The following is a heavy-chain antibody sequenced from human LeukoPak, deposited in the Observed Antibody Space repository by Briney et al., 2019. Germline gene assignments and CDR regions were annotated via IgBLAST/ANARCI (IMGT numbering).Heavy chain of an antibody. J-gene: IGHJ4*02. V-gene: IGHV3-30-3*01. Sequence: GGSLRLSCAASGFTFSSYAMHWVRQAPGKGLEWVAVISYDGSNKYYAASVKGRFTISRDNAKNSLYLQMNSLRAEDTALYYCARNYYEPTYDYYFDCWGQGTLVTVSS. CDR3: ARNYYEPTYDYYFDC. CDR2: ISYDGSNK. CDR1: GFTFSSYA. D-gene: IGHD1-26*01.